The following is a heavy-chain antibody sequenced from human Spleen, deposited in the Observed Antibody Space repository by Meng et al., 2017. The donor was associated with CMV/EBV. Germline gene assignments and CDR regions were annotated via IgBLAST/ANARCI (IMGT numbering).Heavy chain of an antibody. CDR2: IYYSGDT. Sequence: SETLSLTCTVSGGSVTSGGYYWSWIRQRPGKGLEWIGYIYYSGDTDYNPSLKSRATMSVDTSKNQFSLRLTSVTAADTAVYYCARNFREYYHHSSGYYWGPGTLVTVSS. D-gene: IGHD3-22*01. CDR1: GGSVTSGGYY. V-gene: IGHV4-31*03. J-gene: IGHJ4*02. CDR3: ARNFREYYHHSSGYY.